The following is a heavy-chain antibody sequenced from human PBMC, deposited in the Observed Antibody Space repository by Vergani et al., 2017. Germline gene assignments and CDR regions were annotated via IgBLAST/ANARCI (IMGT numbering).Heavy chain of an antibody. V-gene: IGHV4-31*03. J-gene: IGHJ6*02. CDR1: GGSISSGGYY. CDR3: AREFDILAAPTPYYYYYGMDV. CDR2: IYYSGST. Sequence: QVQLQESGPGLVKPSQTLSFTCTVSGGSISSGGYYWSWIRQHPGKGLEWIGYIYYSGSTYYNPSLKSRVTISVDTSKNQFSLKLSSVTAADTAVYYCAREFDILAAPTPYYYYYGMDVWGQGTTVTVSS. D-gene: IGHD3-9*01.